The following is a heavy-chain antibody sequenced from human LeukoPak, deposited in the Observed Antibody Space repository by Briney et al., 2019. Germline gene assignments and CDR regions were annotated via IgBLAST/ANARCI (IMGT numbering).Heavy chain of an antibody. Sequence: GGSLRLSCAASGFTFSSYSMNWVRQAPGKGLEWVSSISSSSYIYYADSVKGRFTISRDNAKNSRYLQMNSLRAEDTAVYYCARQDYGDYFDYWGQGTLVTVSS. CDR2: ISSSSYI. D-gene: IGHD3-16*01. CDR3: ARQDYGDYFDY. V-gene: IGHV3-21*01. J-gene: IGHJ4*02. CDR1: GFTFSSYS.